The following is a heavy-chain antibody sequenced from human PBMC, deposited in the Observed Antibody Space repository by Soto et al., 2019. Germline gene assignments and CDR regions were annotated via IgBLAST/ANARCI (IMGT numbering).Heavy chain of an antibody. CDR3: ARDCSGLRYFEWLPYYDMDV. V-gene: IGHV1-8*01. D-gene: IGHD3-9*01. CDR2: MNTQTGNT. CDR1: GYTFTNYD. Sequence: ASVKGSCKASGYTFTNYDITWVRQATGQGLEWLGRMNTQTGNTGYAERFQGRVTMTRDTSISTVYMELSSLRSEDTAVYYCARDCSGLRYFEWLPYYDMDVWGQGTTVTVSS. J-gene: IGHJ6*02.